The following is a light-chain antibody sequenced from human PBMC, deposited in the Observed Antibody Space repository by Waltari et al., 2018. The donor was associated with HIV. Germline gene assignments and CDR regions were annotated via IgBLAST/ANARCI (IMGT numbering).Light chain of an antibody. J-gene: IGKJ5*01. CDR1: QSIRRS. CDR2: DAS. V-gene: IGKV3-11*01. CDR3: QQRSNWPS. Sequence: EIVLTQAPATLSLSPGESATLSCRASQSIRRSLTWYQQKPGQAPRLLIYDASSRATGIPARFSGSGSGTDFTLTISSLEPEDSAVYYCQQRSNWPSFGQGTRLEIK.